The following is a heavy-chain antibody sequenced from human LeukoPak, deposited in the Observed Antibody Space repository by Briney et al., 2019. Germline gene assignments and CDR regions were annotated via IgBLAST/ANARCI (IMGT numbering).Heavy chain of an antibody. Sequence: ASVKVSCKASGYTLTGYYMHWVRQAPGQGLEWMGWINPNSGGTNYAQKFQGRVTMTRDTSISTAYMELSRLRSDDTAVYYCARDRDYGDYLTPDYWGQGTLVTVSS. CDR3: ARDRDYGDYLTPDY. V-gene: IGHV1-2*02. J-gene: IGHJ4*02. CDR1: GYTLTGYY. D-gene: IGHD4-17*01. CDR2: INPNSGGT.